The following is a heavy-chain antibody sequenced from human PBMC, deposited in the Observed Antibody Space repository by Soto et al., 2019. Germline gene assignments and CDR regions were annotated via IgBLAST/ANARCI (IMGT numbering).Heavy chain of an antibody. Sequence: QVQLVQSGAEVKKPGSSVKVSCKASGGTFSSYAISWVRQAPGQGLEWMGGIIPIFGTANYAQKFQGRVTITADESTSTAYMELSSLRSEDTAVYYCAGDGIAAAGTAALTYYYYGMAVWGQGTTVTVTS. D-gene: IGHD6-13*01. CDR3: AGDGIAAAGTAALTYYYYGMAV. CDR2: IIPIFGTA. CDR1: GGTFSSYA. V-gene: IGHV1-69*01. J-gene: IGHJ6*02.